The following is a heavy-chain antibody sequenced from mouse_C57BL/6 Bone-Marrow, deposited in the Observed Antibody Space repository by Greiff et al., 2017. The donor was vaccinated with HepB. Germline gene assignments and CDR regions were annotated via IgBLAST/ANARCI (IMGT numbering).Heavy chain of an antibody. Sequence: QVQLQQSGPGLVQPSQSLSITCTVSGFSFTSYGVHWVRQSPGKGLEWLGVIWRGGSTAYNAAFMSRLSITKDNSKSQVFFKMNSLQADDTAIYYCAKNGPSYYGNPYFDYWGQGTTLTVSS. CDR1: GFSFTSYG. J-gene: IGHJ2*01. V-gene: IGHV2-5*01. CDR3: AKNGPSYYGNPYFDY. D-gene: IGHD2-10*01. CDR2: IWRGGST.